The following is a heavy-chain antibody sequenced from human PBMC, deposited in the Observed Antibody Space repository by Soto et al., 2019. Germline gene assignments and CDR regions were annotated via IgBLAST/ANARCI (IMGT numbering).Heavy chain of an antibody. J-gene: IGHJ6*02. CDR1: GYTFTTND. CDR3: ARGKRHYYYGMDV. Sequence: QVPLVQSGAEVKKPGASVKVACKASGYTFTTNDISWVRRAPGQGLEWMGWISAYNGHTNYAQKFQGRVTMTTDTSTSTAYMELTSLTSDVTAIYYCARGKRHYYYGMDVWGQGTTVTVSS. CDR2: ISAYNGHT. V-gene: IGHV1-18*04.